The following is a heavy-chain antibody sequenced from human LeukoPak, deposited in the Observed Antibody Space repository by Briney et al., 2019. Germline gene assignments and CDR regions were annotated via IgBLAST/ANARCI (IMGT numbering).Heavy chain of an antibody. J-gene: IGHJ1*01. Sequence: PGGSLRLSCAASGFTFNTYTMNWVRQAPGKGLEWVSYISGSSGIIDYADSVRGRFTISRDNAKNSLYLQMNSLRAEDTAVYYCARAGITTTGPPFQHWGQGTLVTVSS. V-gene: IGHV3-48*01. CDR2: ISGSSGII. D-gene: IGHD6-13*01. CDR3: ARAGITTTGPPFQH. CDR1: GFTFNTYT.